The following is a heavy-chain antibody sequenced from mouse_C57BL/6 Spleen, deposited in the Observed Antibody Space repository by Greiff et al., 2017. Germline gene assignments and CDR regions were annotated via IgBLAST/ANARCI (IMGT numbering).Heavy chain of an antibody. CDR1: GYTFPDYY. CDR2: INPYNGGT. CDR3: ARRYYYGSSYDFFYARDY. J-gene: IGHJ4*01. Sequence: VQLQQSGPVLVKPGASVKMSCKASGYTFPDYYMNWVKQSHGKSLEWIGVINPYNGGTSYNQKFKGKDTLTVDKSSSTAYMELNSLTSEDSAVYYCARRYYYGSSYDFFYARDYWGQGTSVTVSS. V-gene: IGHV1-19*01. D-gene: IGHD1-1*01.